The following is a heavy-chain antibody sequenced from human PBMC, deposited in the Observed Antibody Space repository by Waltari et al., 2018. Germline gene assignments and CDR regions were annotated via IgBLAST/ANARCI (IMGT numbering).Heavy chain of an antibody. CDR1: GGSISGTSYS. CDR3: ARPGRVGGGSLMGLDY. V-gene: IGHV4-39*01. Sequence: QLQLQESGPGLVKASETLSLTCSVSGGSISGTSYSCGWLRQPPGKGLEWIGSFIYNANTYYNPSLKSRITISVDTSKNQFSLQLTSVTAADTAMYYCARPGRVGGGSLMGLDYWGQGTLVTVSS. CDR2: FIYNANT. D-gene: IGHD2-15*01. J-gene: IGHJ4*02.